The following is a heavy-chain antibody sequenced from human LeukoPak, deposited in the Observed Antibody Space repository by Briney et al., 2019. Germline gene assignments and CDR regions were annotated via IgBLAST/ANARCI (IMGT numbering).Heavy chain of an antibody. J-gene: IGHJ4*02. CDR3: ARQGGSGFLFDY. V-gene: IGHV4-39*01. D-gene: IGHD3-22*01. CDR1: GGSISSRSYY. Sequence: PSETLSLTCTVSGGSISSRSYYWGWIRQPPGKGLEWIGSISYTGSTYYNPSLKSRVTMSVDTSKNQFSLKLSSVTAADTAVYYCARQGGSGFLFDYWGQGTLVTVSS. CDR2: ISYTGST.